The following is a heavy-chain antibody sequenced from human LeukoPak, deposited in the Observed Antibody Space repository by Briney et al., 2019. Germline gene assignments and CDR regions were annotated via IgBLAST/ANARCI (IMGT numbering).Heavy chain of an antibody. Sequence: PGGSLRLSCAASGFTFSSYSMTWVRQAPGKGLEWVSSINSSSSYIYCADSVKGRFTISRDNAKNSLYLQMNSLRAEDTAVYYCAGNYDSSGYYYGYYYYGMDVWGQGTTVTVSS. CDR3: AGNYDSSGYYYGYYYYGMDV. CDR2: INSSSSYI. V-gene: IGHV3-21*01. J-gene: IGHJ6*02. CDR1: GFTFSSYS. D-gene: IGHD3-22*01.